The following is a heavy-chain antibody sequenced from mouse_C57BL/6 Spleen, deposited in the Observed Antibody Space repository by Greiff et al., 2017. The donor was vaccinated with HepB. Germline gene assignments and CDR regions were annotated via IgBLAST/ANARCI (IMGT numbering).Heavy chain of an antibody. CDR3: ARRDYGSTHFDY. CDR2: IDPSDSYT. CDR1: GYTFTSYW. V-gene: IGHV1-50*01. Sequence: QVQLQQPGAELVKPGASVKLSCKASGYTFTSYWMQWVKQRPGQGLEWIGEIDPSDSYTNYNQKFKGKATLTVDTSSSTAYMQLSSLTSEDSAVYYCARRDYGSTHFDYWGHGTTLTVSS. J-gene: IGHJ2*01. D-gene: IGHD1-1*01.